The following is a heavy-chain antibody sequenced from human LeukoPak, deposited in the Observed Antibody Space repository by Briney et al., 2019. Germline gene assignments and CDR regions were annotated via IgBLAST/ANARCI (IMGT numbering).Heavy chain of an antibody. Sequence: ASVKVSCKASGYTFTGYYMHWVRQAPGQGLEWMGRINPNSGGTNYAQKFQGRVTMTRDTSISTAYMELSRLRSDDTAVYYCAIVLAYCGGDCYSDGDNWFDPWGQGTLVTVSS. D-gene: IGHD2-21*02. J-gene: IGHJ5*02. V-gene: IGHV1-2*06. CDR3: AIVLAYCGGDCYSDGDNWFDP. CDR2: INPNSGGT. CDR1: GYTFTGYY.